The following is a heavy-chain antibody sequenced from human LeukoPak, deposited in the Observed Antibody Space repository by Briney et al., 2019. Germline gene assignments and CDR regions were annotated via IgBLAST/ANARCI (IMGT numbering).Heavy chain of an antibody. CDR1: GGSISSGSYY. J-gene: IGHJ4*02. Sequence: SQTLSLTCTVSGGSISSGSYYWSWIRQPAGKELEWIGRIYTTGDTDYNPSLKSRVTMSVDTSKNQFSLNLRSVTTADTAFYCCARNGYTKSWTDLDYWGQGILVSVSS. V-gene: IGHV4-61*02. CDR2: IYTTGDT. CDR3: ARNGYTKSWTDLDY. D-gene: IGHD3/OR15-3a*01.